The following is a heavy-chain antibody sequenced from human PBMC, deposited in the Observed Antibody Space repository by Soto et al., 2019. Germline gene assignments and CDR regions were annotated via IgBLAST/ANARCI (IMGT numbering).Heavy chain of an antibody. CDR2: IIPIFCTA. CDR1: GGTFSSYA. V-gene: IGHV1-69*01. J-gene: IGHJ5*02. CDR3: ARESFVVVPGAFDP. D-gene: IGHD2-2*01. Sequence: QLQLVQSGAEVKKPGSSVKVSCKASGGTFSSYAISWVRQGRGQGLEWMGGIIPIFCTANYAQKFQGRVTITADESTSTAYMELSSLRSEDTAVYYCARESFVVVPGAFDPWGQGTLVTVSS.